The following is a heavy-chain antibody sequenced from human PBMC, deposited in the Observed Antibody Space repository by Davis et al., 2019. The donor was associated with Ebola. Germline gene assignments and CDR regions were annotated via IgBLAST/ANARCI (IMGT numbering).Heavy chain of an antibody. Sequence: GESLKISCAASGFTFYNYAMNWVRQAPGKGLEWVSAISDTGSSTYYADSVKGRFTISRDNSKNTLYLQMNSLRAEDTAVYYCAKDFPTRVTIFEDYYYMDVWGKGTTVTVSS. CDR2: ISDTGSST. J-gene: IGHJ6*03. CDR3: AKDFPTRVTIFEDYYYMDV. CDR1: GFTFYNYA. D-gene: IGHD3-3*01. V-gene: IGHV3-23*01.